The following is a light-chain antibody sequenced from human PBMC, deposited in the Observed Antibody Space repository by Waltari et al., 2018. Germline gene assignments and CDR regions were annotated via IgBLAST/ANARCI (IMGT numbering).Light chain of an antibody. CDR3: QHYYDNPFT. J-gene: IGKJ3*01. Sequence: IQMTQSPSALSASVGDRVTISCRASQNIYSNLAWYQQKPGKAPKLLIYAASSLQSGIPSRFSGRGSGTDFTLTISSLQPEDSAAYYCQHYYDNPFTFGPGTKLDIK. CDR2: AAS. CDR1: QNIYSN. V-gene: IGKV1-6*01.